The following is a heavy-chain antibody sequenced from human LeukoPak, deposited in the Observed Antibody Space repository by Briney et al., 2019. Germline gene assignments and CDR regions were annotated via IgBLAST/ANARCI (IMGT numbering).Heavy chain of an antibody. J-gene: IGHJ5*02. Sequence: SETLSLTCAVYGGSFSYYYWSWIRQPPGKTLEWIGEINHFGSTNYNPSLKSRVTISVDTSKNQFSLKLSSVTAADTAVYYCAIRKYYDILTGYRKIPTSGFDPWGQGTLVTVSS. CDR2: INHFGST. CDR3: AIRKYYDILTGYRKIPTSGFDP. CDR1: GGSFSYYY. D-gene: IGHD3-9*01. V-gene: IGHV4-34*01.